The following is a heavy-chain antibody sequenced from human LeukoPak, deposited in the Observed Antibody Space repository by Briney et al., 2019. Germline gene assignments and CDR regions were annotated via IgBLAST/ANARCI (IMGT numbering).Heavy chain of an antibody. V-gene: IGHV1-18*01. Sequence: GASVKVSCKASGYTFTSYGISWLRQAPGQGLEWMGWISAYNGNTNYAQKLQGRVTMTTDTSTSTAYMELRSQRSDDTAVYYCARDLPGSWYTRNDYWGQGTLVTVSS. D-gene: IGHD6-13*01. CDR3: ARDLPGSWYTRNDY. J-gene: IGHJ4*02. CDR1: GYTFTSYG. CDR2: ISAYNGNT.